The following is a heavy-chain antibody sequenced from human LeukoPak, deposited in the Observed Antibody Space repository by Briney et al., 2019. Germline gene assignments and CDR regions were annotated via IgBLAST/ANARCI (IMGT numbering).Heavy chain of an antibody. V-gene: IGHV1-69*01. CDR1: GGTFSSYA. CDR3: ARDWYYGGNSDGWFDP. Sequence: SVKVSCKASGGTFSSYAISWVRQAPGQGLEWMGGIIPIFGTANYAQKFQGRVTITADESTSTAYMELSSLRSEDTAVYYCARDWYYGGNSDGWFDPWGQGTLVTVSS. CDR2: IIPIFGTA. J-gene: IGHJ5*02. D-gene: IGHD4-23*01.